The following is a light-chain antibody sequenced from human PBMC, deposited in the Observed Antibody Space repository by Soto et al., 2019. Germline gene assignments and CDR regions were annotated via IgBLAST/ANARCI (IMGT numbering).Light chain of an antibody. V-gene: IGLV2-14*01. J-gene: IGLJ1*01. CDR1: SSDVGAYNF. CDR2: EVS. CDR3: SSFTTSSTYV. Sequence: QSALTQPASVSVSPGQAITISCSATSSDVGAYNFVSWYQQHPGTAPKLMIYEVSNRPSGVSSRFSGSKSGNTASLTISGLQADDEGDYYCSSFTTSSTYVFGTGTKVTVL.